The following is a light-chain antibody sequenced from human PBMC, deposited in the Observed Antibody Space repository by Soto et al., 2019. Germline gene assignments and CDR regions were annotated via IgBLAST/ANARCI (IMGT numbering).Light chain of an antibody. Sequence: EIVLTQSPGTLSLSPGERATLSCRASQSVRSSYLAWYHQKPGQPPRLLIFGASNMATCIPDRFSGSESGTDFPLTISGLEPEDFAVYYCQQYESSPYTCGQGTRLEIK. CDR1: QSVRSSY. J-gene: IGKJ2*01. V-gene: IGKV3-20*01. CDR3: QQYESSPYT. CDR2: GAS.